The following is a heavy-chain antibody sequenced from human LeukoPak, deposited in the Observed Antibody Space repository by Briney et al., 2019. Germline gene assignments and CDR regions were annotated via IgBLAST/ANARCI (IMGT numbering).Heavy chain of an antibody. CDR3: VRGPYGASISKWFDP. D-gene: IGHD4/OR15-4a*01. J-gene: IGHJ5*02. V-gene: IGHV4-59*01. Sequence: ASEILPLTCTVSRGSISGYSWSWIGQSPGGGLEWIGYIYYSGDTAYNPSLRSRVTMSVDTSKNQFSLQLRSMTTADTAVYYCVRGPYGASISKWFDPWGQGTQVIVSP. CDR2: IYYSGDT. CDR1: RGSISGYS.